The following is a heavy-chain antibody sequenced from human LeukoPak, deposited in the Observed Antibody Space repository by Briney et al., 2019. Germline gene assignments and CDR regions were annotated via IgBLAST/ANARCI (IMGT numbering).Heavy chain of an antibody. CDR1: GGSINSGSYY. V-gene: IGHV4-61*02. CDR3: ARQGSGWPHYYYYMDV. CDR2: IYTSGST. J-gene: IGHJ6*03. D-gene: IGHD6-19*01. Sequence: SETLSLTCTVSGGSINSGSYYWSWIRQPAGKELEWIGRIYTSGSTTYNPSLKSRVTISVDTSKNQFSLKLSSVTAADTAVYYCARQGSGWPHYYYYMDVWGKGTTVTISS.